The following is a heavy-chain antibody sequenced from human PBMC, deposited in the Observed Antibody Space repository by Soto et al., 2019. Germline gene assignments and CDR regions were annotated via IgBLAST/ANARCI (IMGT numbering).Heavy chain of an antibody. CDR3: AKDAYISIYYYYGMDV. CDR1: EFTFSTYG. CDR2: ISYDGSNK. Sequence: GGSLRLSCAASEFTFSTYGMHWVRQAPGKGLEWVAVISYDGSNKYYADSVKGRFTISRDNSKNTLFLQMNSLRAEDTATYYYAKDAYISIYYYYGMDVWGQGTTVTVSS. V-gene: IGHV3-30*18. D-gene: IGHD2-21*01. J-gene: IGHJ6*02.